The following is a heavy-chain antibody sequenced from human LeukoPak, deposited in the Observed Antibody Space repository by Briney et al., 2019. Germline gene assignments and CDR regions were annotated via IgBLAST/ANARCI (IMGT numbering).Heavy chain of an antibody. V-gene: IGHV4-4*02. Sequence: SETLSLTCAVSGGSISSSNWWSWVRPPPGKGLEWIGEIYHSGSTNYNPSLKSRVTISVDKSKNQFSLKLSSVTAADTAVYYCARVVDKPSDYYYGMDVWGQGTTVTVSS. CDR1: GGSISSSNW. J-gene: IGHJ6*02. CDR2: IYHSGST. CDR3: ARVVDKPSDYYYGMDV. D-gene: IGHD6-6*01.